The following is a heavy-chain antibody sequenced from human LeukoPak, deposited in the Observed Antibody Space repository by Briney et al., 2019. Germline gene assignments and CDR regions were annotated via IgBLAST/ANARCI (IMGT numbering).Heavy chain of an antibody. CDR2: IIPIFGTA. CDR3: ARGIGSTSFNWFDP. D-gene: IGHD2-2*01. Sequence: SVKVSCKASGGTFSSYAISWVRQAPGQGLEWMGGIIPIFGTANYAQKFQGRVTITTDESTSTAYMELSSLRSEDTAVYYCARGIGSTSFNWFDPWGQGTLVTVSS. V-gene: IGHV1-69*05. J-gene: IGHJ5*02. CDR1: GGTFSSYA.